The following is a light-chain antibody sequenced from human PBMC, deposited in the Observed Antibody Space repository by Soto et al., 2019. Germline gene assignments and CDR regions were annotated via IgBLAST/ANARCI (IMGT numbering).Light chain of an antibody. CDR3: QQYDNLPPYT. CDR1: QDISNY. Sequence: DIQMTQSPSSLSASVGDRVTITCQASQDISNYLNWYQQKPGKAPKLLIYDASNLETGVPSRFSGSGSGTDFTFTISNLQPEDIATYYCQQYDNLPPYTFGQGTKLEIK. V-gene: IGKV1-33*01. J-gene: IGKJ2*01. CDR2: DAS.